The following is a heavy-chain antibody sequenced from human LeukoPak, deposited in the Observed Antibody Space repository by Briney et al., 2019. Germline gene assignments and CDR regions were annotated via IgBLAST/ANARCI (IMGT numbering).Heavy chain of an antibody. CDR2: IRQDGSVN. Sequence: TGGSLRLSCEASGFTFSSYWMSWVRQAPGKGLEWVATIRQDGSVNHCVDSVKGRFTVSRDNAWNSLYLQMDSLRAEDTAVYYCAKPGIAVPGGYDAWGQGTMVTVSS. CDR1: GFTFSSYW. J-gene: IGHJ3*01. D-gene: IGHD6-19*01. CDR3: AKPGIAVPGGYDA. V-gene: IGHV3-7*01.